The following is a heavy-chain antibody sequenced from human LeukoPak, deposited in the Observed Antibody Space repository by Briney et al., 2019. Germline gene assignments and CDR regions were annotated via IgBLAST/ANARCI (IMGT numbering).Heavy chain of an antibody. Sequence: SETLSLTCTVSGGSISSSSYYWGWIRQPPGKGLEWIGSIYYSGSTYYNPSLKSRVTISVDTSKNQFSLKLSSVTAADTAVYYCARFTAEYGPPNDGEYFQHWGQGTLVTVSS. D-gene: IGHD2/OR15-2a*01. CDR3: ARFTAEYGPPNDGEYFQH. CDR2: IYYSGST. V-gene: IGHV4-39*07. CDR1: GGSISSSSYY. J-gene: IGHJ1*01.